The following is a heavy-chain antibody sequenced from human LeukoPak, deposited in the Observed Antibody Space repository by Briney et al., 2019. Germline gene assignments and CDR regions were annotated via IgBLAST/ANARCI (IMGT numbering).Heavy chain of an antibody. CDR1: GVSISSSSYY. V-gene: IGHV4-39*07. CDR3: ARDLPHSRYGDYGMFDY. D-gene: IGHD4-17*01. Sequence: ASETLSLTCTVSGVSISSSSYYWGWIRQPPGKGLEWIGSIYYSGSTYYNPSVKSRVTISVDTSKNQFSLKLSSVTAADTAVYYCARDLPHSRYGDYGMFDYWGQGTLVTVSS. CDR2: IYYSGST. J-gene: IGHJ4*02.